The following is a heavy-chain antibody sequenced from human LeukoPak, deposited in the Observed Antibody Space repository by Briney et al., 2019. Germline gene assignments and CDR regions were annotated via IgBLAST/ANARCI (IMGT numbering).Heavy chain of an antibody. CDR2: ISTRSGTK. CDR3: ARDRGGYEFFDY. J-gene: IGHJ4*02. V-gene: IGHV3-48*02. D-gene: IGHD5-12*01. Sequence: GGSLRLSCAASGFTFSSYEMNWVRQAPGKGLEWVSYISTRSGTKYYTDSVKGRFTISRDNAKNSLYLQMNSLRDEDTAVYYCARDRGGYEFFDYWGQGTLVTVSS. CDR1: GFTFSSYE.